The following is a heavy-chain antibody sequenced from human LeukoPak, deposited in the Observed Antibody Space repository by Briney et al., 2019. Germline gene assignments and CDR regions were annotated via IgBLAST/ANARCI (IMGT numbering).Heavy chain of an antibody. J-gene: IGHJ5*02. D-gene: IGHD2-21*02. CDR2: IYYSGST. CDR1: GGSISSSSYY. V-gene: IGHV4-39*01. Sequence: SETLSLTCTVSGGSISSSSYYWGRIRQPPGKGLEWIGSIYYSGSTYYNPSLKSRVTISVDTSKNQFSLKLSSVTAADTAVYYCATVVVVTAIRGSPNWFDAWGQGTLVTVSS. CDR3: ATVVVVTAIRGSPNWFDA.